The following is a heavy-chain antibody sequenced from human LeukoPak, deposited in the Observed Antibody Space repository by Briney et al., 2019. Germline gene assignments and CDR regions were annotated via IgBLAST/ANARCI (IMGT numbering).Heavy chain of an antibody. D-gene: IGHD6-13*01. J-gene: IGHJ4*02. V-gene: IGHV3-49*04. CDR2: IRSKAYGGTT. CDR1: EFTFSNYA. CDR3: TRGAAAGTWRFDY. Sequence: GGSLRLSCAASEFTFSNYAMSWVRQAPGKGLEWVGFIRSKAYGGTTEYAASVKGRFTISRDDSKSIAYLQMNSLKTEDTAVYCCTRGAAAGTWRFDYWGQGTLVTVSS.